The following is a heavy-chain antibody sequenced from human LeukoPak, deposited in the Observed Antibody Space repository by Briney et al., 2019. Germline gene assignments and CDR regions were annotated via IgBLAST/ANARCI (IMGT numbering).Heavy chain of an antibody. CDR2: MNPNSGNT. CDR1: GYTFTSYD. D-gene: IGHD3-10*01. J-gene: IGHJ4*02. Sequence: AAVKVSCKASGYTFTSYDINWVRQATGQGLEWMGWMNPNSGNTGYAQKFQGRVTMTRNTSISTAYMELSSLRSEDTAVYYCARAHDYYGSGSYSSIFDYWGQGTLVTVSS. CDR3: ARAHDYYGSGSYSSIFDY. V-gene: IGHV1-8*01.